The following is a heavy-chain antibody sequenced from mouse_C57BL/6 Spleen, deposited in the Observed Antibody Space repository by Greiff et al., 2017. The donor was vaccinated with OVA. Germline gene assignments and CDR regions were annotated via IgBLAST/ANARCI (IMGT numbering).Heavy chain of an antibody. J-gene: IGHJ1*03. CDR3: ARGDYGSSGEWYFDV. CDR1: GYTFTSYD. CDR2: IYPRDGST. Sequence: QVQLKESGPELVKPGASVKLSCKASGYTFTSYDINWVKQRPGQGLEWIGWIYPRDGSTKYNEKFKGKATLTVDTSSSTAYMELHSLTSEDSAVYFCARGDYGSSGEWYFDVWGTGTTVTVSS. V-gene: IGHV1-85*01. D-gene: IGHD1-1*01.